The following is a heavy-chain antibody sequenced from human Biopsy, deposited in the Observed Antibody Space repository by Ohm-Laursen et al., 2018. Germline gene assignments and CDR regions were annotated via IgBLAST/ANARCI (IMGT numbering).Heavy chain of an antibody. J-gene: IGHJ4*02. CDR1: GYTLSESS. CDR2: FAPEDGKT. CDR3: ARVREGGLLDY. D-gene: IGHD3-16*01. V-gene: IGHV1-24*01. Sequence: SSVKVSCKVSGYTLSESSMHWVRQTPGKGLEWMGGFAPEDGKTFYAQNFQGRVTMTEDTSANTAYMELRSLRSDDTAVYFCARVREGGLLDYWGQGILVTVSS.